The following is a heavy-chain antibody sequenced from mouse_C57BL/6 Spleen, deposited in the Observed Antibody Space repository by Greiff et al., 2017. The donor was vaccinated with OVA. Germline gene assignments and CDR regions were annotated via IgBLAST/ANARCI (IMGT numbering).Heavy chain of an antibody. CDR3: ARGGSRYYYAMDY. D-gene: IGHD1-1*01. J-gene: IGHJ4*01. CDR2: ISNGGGST. Sequence: EVHLVESGGGLVQPGGSLKLSCAASGFTFSDYYMYWVRQTPEKRLEWVAYISNGGGSTYYTDTVKGRFTISRDNAKNTLYLQMSRLKSEDTAMYYCARGGSRYYYAMDYWGQGTSVTVSS. V-gene: IGHV5-12*01. CDR1: GFTFSDYY.